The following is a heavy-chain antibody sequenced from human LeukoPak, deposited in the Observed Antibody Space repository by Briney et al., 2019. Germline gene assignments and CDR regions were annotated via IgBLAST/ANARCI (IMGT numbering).Heavy chain of an antibody. Sequence: ASVKVSCKASGSPFIGSFLHWVRQAPGQGLEWMGWINPISGDTNSAQKFHGRLTMTRDPSKTTAYMELSGLRPDDTALYYCARDRGTMIAVFGIYLDLWGRGTPVTVSS. CDR2: INPISGDT. J-gene: IGHJ2*01. CDR1: GSPFIGSF. D-gene: IGHD1-14*01. V-gene: IGHV1-2*02. CDR3: ARDRGTMIAVFGIYLDL.